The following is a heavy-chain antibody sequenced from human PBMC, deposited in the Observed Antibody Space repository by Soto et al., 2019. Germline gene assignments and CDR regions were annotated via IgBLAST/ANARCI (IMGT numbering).Heavy chain of an antibody. CDR2: INESGST. CDR1: GQSFSGHS. Sequence: QVQLQQWGAGLVKPSETLSLSCAVYGQSFSGHSWAWIRQPPGKGLEWIGEINESGSTYYNPSLKSLVTISTDTSKNQFSLKLSSVSAADTAAYFCARGSGIVALPGELEDVNYDYWGQGTRVNVS. J-gene: IGHJ4*02. D-gene: IGHD1-1*01. CDR3: ARGSGIVALPGELEDVNYDY. V-gene: IGHV4-34*01.